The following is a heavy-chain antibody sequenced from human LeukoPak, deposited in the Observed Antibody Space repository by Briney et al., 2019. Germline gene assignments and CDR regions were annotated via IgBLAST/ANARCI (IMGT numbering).Heavy chain of an antibody. CDR2: IYSSGST. CDR1: GGSIRSYY. Sequence: PSETLSLTCTVSGGSIRSYYWSWIRQPAGKGLEWIGRIYSSGSTNYNPSLKSRVTISVDTSKNQFSLKLSSVTAADTAVYYCARGGAYCGGDCHSSDAFDIWGQGTMVTVSS. J-gene: IGHJ3*02. V-gene: IGHV4-4*07. CDR3: ARGGAYCGGDCHSSDAFDI. D-gene: IGHD2-21*02.